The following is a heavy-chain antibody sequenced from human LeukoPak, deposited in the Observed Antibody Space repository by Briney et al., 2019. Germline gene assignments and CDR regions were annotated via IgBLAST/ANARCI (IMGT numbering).Heavy chain of an antibody. Sequence: GASVKVSCKPSGYTFTSYGISWVRQAPGHGLEWMGWISAYNGNTNYAQKLQGRVTMTTDTSTSTAYMELRSLRSDDTAVYYCARDTETYDYVWGSYRYFDYWGQGTLVTVSS. CDR1: GYTFTSYG. V-gene: IGHV1-18*01. CDR2: ISAYNGNT. J-gene: IGHJ4*02. D-gene: IGHD3-16*02. CDR3: ARDTETYDYVWGSYRYFDY.